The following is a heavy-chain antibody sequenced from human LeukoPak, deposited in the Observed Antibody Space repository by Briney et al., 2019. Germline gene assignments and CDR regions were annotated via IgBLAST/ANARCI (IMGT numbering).Heavy chain of an antibody. Sequence: GASVKVSCKASGYTFTSYYMHWVRQAPGQGLEWMGIINPSGGSTSYAQKFQGRVTITTDESTSTAYMELSSLRSEDTAVYYCARDAMVVTPHAFDIWGQGTMVTVSS. J-gene: IGHJ3*02. CDR2: INPSGGST. CDR1: GYTFTSYY. V-gene: IGHV1-46*01. CDR3: ARDAMVVTPHAFDI. D-gene: IGHD4-23*01.